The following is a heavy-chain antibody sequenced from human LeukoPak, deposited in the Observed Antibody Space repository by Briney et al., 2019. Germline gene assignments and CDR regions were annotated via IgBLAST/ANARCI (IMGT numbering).Heavy chain of an antibody. CDR3: ARQNYDSMTGPNWFDP. CDR2: ILPGDSDT. V-gene: IGHV5-51*01. CDR1: GYSFTSHW. D-gene: IGHD3-9*01. J-gene: IGHJ5*02. Sequence: GESLKISCKGSGYSFTSHWIGWGRQMPGKGLKWMGIILPGDSDTRYSPSFQGQVTISVDKSIRTAYLQWSSLRASDTAIYYCARQNYDSMTGPNWFDPWGQGTLVTVSS.